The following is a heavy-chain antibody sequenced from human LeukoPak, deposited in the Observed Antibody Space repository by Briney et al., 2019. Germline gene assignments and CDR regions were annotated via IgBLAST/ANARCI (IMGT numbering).Heavy chain of an antibody. V-gene: IGHV3-23*01. Sequence: GGSLRLSCTVSGLTFSNYAMSWVRQAPGKGLEWVSSISGRGGSVYYVGAVRGRFTTSRNNSQTILYLEMKNLRAEDTAVYYCAKDWSGSRTSYKWFDSWGQGTPVTVSS. CDR3: AKDWSGSRTSYKWFDS. CDR1: GLTFSNYA. CDR2: ISGRGGSV. J-gene: IGHJ5*01. D-gene: IGHD6-13*01.